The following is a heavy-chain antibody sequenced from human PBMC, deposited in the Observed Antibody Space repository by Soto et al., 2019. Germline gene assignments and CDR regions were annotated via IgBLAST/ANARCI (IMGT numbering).Heavy chain of an antibody. V-gene: IGHV1-69*01. Sequence: QVQLVQSGAEVKKPGSSVKVSCKAPGGTFSSYAISWVRQAPAQGLEWMEGIIPIFGTANYALKFQGRVTITGDESTSTAYMELSSLRSEDTAVYYCASSTVTTSAFDSWGQGTMVTVSS. J-gene: IGHJ3*02. D-gene: IGHD4-17*01. CDR2: IIPIFGTA. CDR1: GGTFSSYA. CDR3: ASSTVTTSAFDS.